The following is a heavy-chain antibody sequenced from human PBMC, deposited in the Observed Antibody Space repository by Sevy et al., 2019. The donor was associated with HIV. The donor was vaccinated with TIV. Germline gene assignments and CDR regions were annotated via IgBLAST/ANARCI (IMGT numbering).Heavy chain of an antibody. Sequence: GGSLRLSCAASGFTFSSYTMNWVRQAPGKGLEWVSYISSGTSSIYYADPVKGRFTISRDNAKNSLYLQMNSLGAEDTAVYYCARDGTSSWYGFDYWGQGTLVTVSS. CDR2: ISSGTSSI. CDR3: ARDGTSSWYGFDY. V-gene: IGHV3-48*01. CDR1: GFTFSSYT. J-gene: IGHJ4*02. D-gene: IGHD6-13*01.